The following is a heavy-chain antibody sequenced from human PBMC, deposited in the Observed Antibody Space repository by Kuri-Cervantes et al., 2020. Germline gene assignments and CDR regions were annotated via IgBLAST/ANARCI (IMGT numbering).Heavy chain of an antibody. CDR3: AARDGYSSNTRDY. D-gene: IGHD5-24*01. CDR1: GFTFSSYW. V-gene: IGHV3-7*01. Sequence: GESLKISCAVSGFTFSSYWMSWVRQAPGKGLEWVANIKQDGSEKYYVDSVKGRFTISRDDAKNSLYLQMNSLRAEDTAVYYCAARDGYSSNTRDYWGQGTLVTVSS. J-gene: IGHJ4*02. CDR2: IKQDGSEK.